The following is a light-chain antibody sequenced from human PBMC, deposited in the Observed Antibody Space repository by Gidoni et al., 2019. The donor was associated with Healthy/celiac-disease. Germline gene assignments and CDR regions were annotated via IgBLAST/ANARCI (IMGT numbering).Light chain of an antibody. CDR2: LGS. CDR1: QSLLHSNGYNY. Sequence: DSGLPQSPLSLPVTPGEPASISCRSSQSLLHSNGYNYLDWYLQKPGQSPQLLIYLGSNRASGVPDRVSGSGSGTDFTLKISRVEAEDVGVYYCMQALQTPSFGQGTKLEIK. J-gene: IGKJ2*01. CDR3: MQALQTPS. V-gene: IGKV2-28*01.